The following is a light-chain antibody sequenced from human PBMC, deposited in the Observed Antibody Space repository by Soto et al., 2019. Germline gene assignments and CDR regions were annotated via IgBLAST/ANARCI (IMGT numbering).Light chain of an antibody. CDR1: QSISSW. V-gene: IGKV1-5*01. CDR3: QQYNSYST. J-gene: IGKJ1*01. CDR2: DAS. Sequence: DIQMTQSPSTLSASVGDRVTITCRASQSISSWLAWYQQKPGKAPKLLIYDASSLESGFPSRFSGSGSGTEFTITIRSLQPDDFATYYCQQYNSYSTFGQGTKVEIK.